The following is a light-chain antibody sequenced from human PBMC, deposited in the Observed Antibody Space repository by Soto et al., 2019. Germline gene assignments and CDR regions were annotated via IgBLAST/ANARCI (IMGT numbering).Light chain of an antibody. J-gene: IGKJ5*01. CDR2: GPS. Sequence: EIVLTQSPGTLSLSPGERCTLSCMAIQSVSSYLAWYQQKPCQSPRLLIYGPSTRATGIPASFSGSGSGTEFTLTISSLQSDDFAAYYCQQYNNWHPITFGQGTRLEIK. CDR1: QSVSSY. V-gene: IGKV3-15*01. CDR3: QQYNNWHPIT.